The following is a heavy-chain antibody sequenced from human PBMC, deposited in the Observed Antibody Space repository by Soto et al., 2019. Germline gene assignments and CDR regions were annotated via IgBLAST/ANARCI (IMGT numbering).Heavy chain of an antibody. V-gene: IGHV4-34*01. Sequence: QVQLQQWGAGLLKPSETLSLTCAVYGGSFSGYYWSWIRQPPGKGLEWIGEINHSGSTNYNPSLKSRVTISVDTSKNQFSLKLSSVTAADTAVYYCARVFNRSYMVRASDYWGQGTLVTVSS. J-gene: IGHJ4*02. D-gene: IGHD3-10*01. CDR3: ARVFNRSYMVRASDY. CDR1: GGSFSGYY. CDR2: INHSGST.